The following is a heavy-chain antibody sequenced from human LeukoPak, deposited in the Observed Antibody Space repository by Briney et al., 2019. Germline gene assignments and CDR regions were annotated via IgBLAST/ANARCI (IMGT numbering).Heavy chain of an antibody. D-gene: IGHD6-19*01. V-gene: IGHV1-18*01. CDR2: ISAYNGNT. CDR3: ATVLYSSGRLDY. CDR1: GYTFTSYG. Sequence: GASVKVSCKASGYTFTSYGISWVRQAPGQGLEWMGWISAYNGNTNYAQKLQGRVTMTEDTSTDTAYMELSSLRSEDTAVYYCATVLYSSGRLDYWGQGTLVTVSS. J-gene: IGHJ4*02.